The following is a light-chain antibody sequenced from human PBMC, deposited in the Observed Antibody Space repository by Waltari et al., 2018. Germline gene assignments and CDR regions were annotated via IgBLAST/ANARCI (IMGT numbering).Light chain of an antibody. Sequence: QSVVTQPPSVSGAPGQTVTIPCTGSSFNIGAGCNEPWYQQLPRTPPKLLIYANTNRPSVVPDRFSGSKSGTSASLAITGLQAEDEADYYCQSYDSSLSGSVFGGGTKLTVL. J-gene: IGLJ2*01. CDR2: ANT. CDR3: QSYDSSLSGSV. V-gene: IGLV1-40*01. CDR1: SFNIGAGCN.